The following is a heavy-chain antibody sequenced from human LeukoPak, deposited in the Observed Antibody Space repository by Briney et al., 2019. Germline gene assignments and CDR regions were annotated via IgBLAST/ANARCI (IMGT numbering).Heavy chain of an antibody. Sequence: SETLSLTCTVSGGSISSYYWSWIRQPPGKGLEWIGYIYYSGSTNYNPSLKSRVTISVDTSKNQFSLKLSSVTAADTAVYYCARSYYDGSWFDPWGQGTLVTVSS. CDR1: GGSISSYY. V-gene: IGHV4-59*08. D-gene: IGHD3-22*01. J-gene: IGHJ5*02. CDR2: IYYSGST. CDR3: ARSYYDGSWFDP.